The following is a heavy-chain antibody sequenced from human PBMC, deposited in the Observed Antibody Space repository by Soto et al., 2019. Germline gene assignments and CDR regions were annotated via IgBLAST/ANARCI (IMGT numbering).Heavy chain of an antibody. CDR3: ASGDNCSGGSCYLAYYYYGMDV. Sequence: GGSLRLSCAASGFTFSSYSMNWVRQAPGKGLEWVSSISSSSSYIYYADSVKGRFTISRDNAKNSLYLQMNSLRAEDTAVYYCASGDNCSGGSCYLAYYYYGMDVWGQGTTVTVSS. V-gene: IGHV3-21*01. J-gene: IGHJ6*02. CDR2: ISSSSSYI. CDR1: GFTFSSYS. D-gene: IGHD2-15*01.